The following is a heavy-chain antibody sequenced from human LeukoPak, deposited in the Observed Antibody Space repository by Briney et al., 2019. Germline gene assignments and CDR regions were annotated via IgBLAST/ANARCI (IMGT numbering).Heavy chain of an antibody. CDR2: INHSGST. J-gene: IGHJ4*02. V-gene: IGHV4-34*01. CDR3: ARGKNVLRFLEWQLDY. CDR1: GGSFSGYY. D-gene: IGHD3-3*01. Sequence: PWETLSLTCAVYGGSFSGYYWSWVRQPPGKGLEWIGEINHSGSTNYNPSLKSRVTISVDTSKNQFSLKLSSVTAADTAVYYCARGKNVLRFLEWQLDYWGQGTLVTVSS.